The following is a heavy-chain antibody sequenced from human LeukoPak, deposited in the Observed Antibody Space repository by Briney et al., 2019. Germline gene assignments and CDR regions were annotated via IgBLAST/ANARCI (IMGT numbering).Heavy chain of an antibody. CDR1: GFTVSSNY. J-gene: IGHJ4*02. D-gene: IGHD1-1*01. CDR3: AREGLHPRIQLPGHYSDS. CDR2: ISSSSKFL. Sequence: GGSLRLSCAASGFTVSSNYMSWVRQAPGKGLEWISSISSSSKFLYYEDSVRGRFTISRDNAKNSLFLQMDSLRGEDTAIYYCAREGLHPRIQLPGHYSDSWGPGTLVIVSS. V-gene: IGHV3-21*06.